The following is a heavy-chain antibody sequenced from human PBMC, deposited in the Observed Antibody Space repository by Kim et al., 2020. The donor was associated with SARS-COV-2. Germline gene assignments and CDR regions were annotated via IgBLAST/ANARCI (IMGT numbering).Heavy chain of an antibody. Sequence: DGTEKYYVNSGKGRFTVSRDNARKSVYLQMNILRAEDTAVYYCARGRGLDSWGQGTLVTVSS. CDR2: DGTEK. J-gene: IGHJ4*02. V-gene: IGHV3-7*01. CDR3: ARGRGLDS.